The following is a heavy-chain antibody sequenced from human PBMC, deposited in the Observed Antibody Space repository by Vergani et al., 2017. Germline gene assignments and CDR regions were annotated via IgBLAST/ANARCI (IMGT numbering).Heavy chain of an antibody. J-gene: IGHJ4*02. CDR1: GFTFSSYW. CDR3: ASDAVWKQQLVPIDY. V-gene: IGHV3-7*01. D-gene: IGHD6-13*01. Sequence: EVQLVESGGGLVQPGGSLRLSCAASGFTFSSYWMSWVRQAPGKGLEWVANIKQDGSEKYYVDSVKGRFTISRDNAKNSLYLQMNSLRAEDTAVYYCASDAVWKQQLVPIDYWGQGTLVTVSS. CDR2: IKQDGSEK.